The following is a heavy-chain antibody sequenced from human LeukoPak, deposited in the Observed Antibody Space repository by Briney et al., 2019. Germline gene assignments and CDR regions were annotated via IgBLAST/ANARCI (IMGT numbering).Heavy chain of an antibody. Sequence: ASVKVSCKASGYTFTGSYMHWVRQAPGQGLEWMGGIIPIFGTANYAQKFQGRVTITADESTSTAYMELSSLRSEDTAVYYCARGDKIVATWPGSPPLYNWFDPWGQGTLVTVSS. CDR2: IIPIFGTA. V-gene: IGHV1-69*13. CDR1: GYTFTGSY. CDR3: ARGDKIVATWPGSPPLYNWFDP. D-gene: IGHD5-12*01. J-gene: IGHJ5*02.